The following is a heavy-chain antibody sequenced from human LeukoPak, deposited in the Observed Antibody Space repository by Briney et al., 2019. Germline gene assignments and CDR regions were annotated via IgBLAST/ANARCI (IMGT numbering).Heavy chain of an antibody. D-gene: IGHD6-13*01. Sequence: GESLKISCKGSGYTFSSYWIAWVRQMPGKGLEWMGIIYPGDSDTRYSPSFQGQVTISADKSISTAYLQWSSLKASDTAMYYCARIRYSSSWYADYWGQGTLVTVSS. CDR2: IYPGDSDT. V-gene: IGHV5-51*01. CDR3: ARIRYSSSWYADY. J-gene: IGHJ4*02. CDR1: GYTFSSYW.